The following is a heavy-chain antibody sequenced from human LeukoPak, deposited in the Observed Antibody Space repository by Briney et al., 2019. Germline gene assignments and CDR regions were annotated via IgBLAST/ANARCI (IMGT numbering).Heavy chain of an antibody. CDR1: GFTFRNYG. CDR2: IWYDGSNK. J-gene: IGHJ1*01. Sequence: GRSLRPSCVASGFTFRNYGMHWVRQAPGKGLEWVTVIWYDGSNKYYADSVKGRFTISRDNSKNTLYLQMNSLRAEDTAVYYCASGIGDFEYYQHWGQGTLVTVSS. CDR3: ASGIGDFEYYQH. V-gene: IGHV3-33*01. D-gene: IGHD4-17*01.